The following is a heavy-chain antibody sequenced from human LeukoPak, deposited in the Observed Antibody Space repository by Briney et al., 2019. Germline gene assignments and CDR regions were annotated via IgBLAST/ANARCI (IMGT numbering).Heavy chain of an antibody. CDR3: ARARFYGSGSYWGPFDY. V-gene: IGHV3-21*01. CDR1: GFTFSSYS. Sequence: PGGSLRLSCAASGFTFSSYSMNWVRQAPGKGLEWVSSISSSSSYIYYADSVKGRFTISRDNAKNSLYLQMNSLRAEDTAVYYCARARFYGSGSYWGPFDYWGQGTLVTVSS. J-gene: IGHJ4*02. D-gene: IGHD3-10*01. CDR2: ISSSSSYI.